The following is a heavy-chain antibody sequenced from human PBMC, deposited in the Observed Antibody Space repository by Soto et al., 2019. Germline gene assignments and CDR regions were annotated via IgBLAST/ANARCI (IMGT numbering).Heavy chain of an antibody. D-gene: IGHD3-22*01. CDR2: IDPSDSYT. V-gene: IGHV5-10-1*01. CDR3: VRLDYDSSGYYSRLDI. CDR1: GYSFTSYW. J-gene: IGHJ3*02. Sequence: GESLKISCKGSGYSFTSYWISWVRQMPGKGLEWMGRIDPSDSYTNYSPSFQGHVTISADKSISTAYLQWSSLKASDTAMYYCVRLDYDSSGYYSRLDIWGQGTMVTVSS.